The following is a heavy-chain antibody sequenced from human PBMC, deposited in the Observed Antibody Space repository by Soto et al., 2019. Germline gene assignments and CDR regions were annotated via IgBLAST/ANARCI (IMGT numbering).Heavy chain of an antibody. CDR1: GFTFSSYA. CDR2: ISSNGGST. CDR3: VKDTTYSSSSRYYYYGMDV. J-gene: IGHJ6*02. Sequence: GGSLRLSCSASGFTFSSYAMHWVRQAPGKGLEYVSAISSNGGSTYYADSVKGRFTISRDNSKNTLYLQMSSLRAEDTAVYYCVKDTTYSSSSRYYYYGMDVWGQGTTVTVSS. D-gene: IGHD6-6*01. V-gene: IGHV3-64D*08.